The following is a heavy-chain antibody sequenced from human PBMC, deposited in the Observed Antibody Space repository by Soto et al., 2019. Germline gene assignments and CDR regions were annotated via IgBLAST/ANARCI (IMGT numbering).Heavy chain of an antibody. D-gene: IGHD4-17*01. V-gene: IGHV4-39*01. J-gene: IGHJ4*02. CDR1: GGSISSSIYY. CDR3: ARHPYDYGDWLGAC. Sequence: QLQLQESGPGLVKPSETLSLTCTVSGGSISSSIYYWGWIRQPPGKGLEWIGSIYYSGSTYYNPSLKSRVTISVDTSKNQFSLKLSSVTAADTAGYYCARHPYDYGDWLGACWGQGTLVTVSS. CDR2: IYYSGST.